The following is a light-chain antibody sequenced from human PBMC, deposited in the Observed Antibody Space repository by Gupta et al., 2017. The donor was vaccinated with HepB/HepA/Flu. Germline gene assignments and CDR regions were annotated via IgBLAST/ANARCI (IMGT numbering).Light chain of an antibody. Sequence: EIVLTQSPATLPVFPGERATLSCRATEGFRNDLAWYQQKPGQAPRLLIYGADIRATGVSARFSGSGSGTDFTLTISRLQSDDCAVYYCHQYYTWPQTFGQGTKVELK. CDR2: GAD. V-gene: IGKV3-15*01. J-gene: IGKJ1*01. CDR1: EGFRND. CDR3: HQYYTWPQT.